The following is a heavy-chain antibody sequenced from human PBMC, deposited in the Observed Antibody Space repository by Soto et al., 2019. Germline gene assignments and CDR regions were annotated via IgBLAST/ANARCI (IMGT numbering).Heavy chain of an antibody. J-gene: IGHJ6*03. CDR2: IYYSGGT. V-gene: IGHV4-31*03. CDR1: GGSISSGGYY. Sequence: PSETLSLTCTVSGGSISSGGYYWSWIRQHPGKGLEWIGYIYYSGGTYYTPSLKSRVTISVDTSKNQFSLKLSSVTAADTAVYYCARGIAGRGYYYYYMDVWGKGTTVTVSS. D-gene: IGHD6-13*01. CDR3: ARGIAGRGYYYYYMDV.